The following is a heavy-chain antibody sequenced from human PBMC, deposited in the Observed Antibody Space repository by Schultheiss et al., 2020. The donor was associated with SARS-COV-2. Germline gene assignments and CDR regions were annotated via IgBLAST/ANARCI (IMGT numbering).Heavy chain of an antibody. CDR2: IYTSGST. V-gene: IGHV4-59*10. CDR3: ARVHIAVAGNPYYYYYYMDV. D-gene: IGHD6-19*01. J-gene: IGHJ6*03. Sequence: SETLSLTCAVYGGSFSGYYWGWIRQPAGKGLEWIGRIYTSGSTNYNPSLKSRVTISVDTSKNQFSLKLSSVTAADTAVYYCARVHIAVAGNPYYYYYYMDVWGKGTTVTVSS. CDR1: GGSFSGYY.